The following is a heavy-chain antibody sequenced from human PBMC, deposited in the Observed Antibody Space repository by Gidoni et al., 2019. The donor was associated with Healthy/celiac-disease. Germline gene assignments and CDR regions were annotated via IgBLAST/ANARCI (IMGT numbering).Heavy chain of an antibody. CDR2: IYYSGST. V-gene: IGHV4-59*01. J-gene: IGHJ3*02. D-gene: IGHD4-17*01. CDR3: ARPTSLRLGAFDI. CDR1: GGSISSYY. Sequence: QVQLQESGPGLVMPSETLSLTCTVSGGSISSYYWSWIRQPPGKGLEWIGYIYYSGSTNYNPSLKSRVTISVDTSKNQFSLKLSSVTAADTAVYYCARPTSLRLGAFDIWGQGTMVTVSS.